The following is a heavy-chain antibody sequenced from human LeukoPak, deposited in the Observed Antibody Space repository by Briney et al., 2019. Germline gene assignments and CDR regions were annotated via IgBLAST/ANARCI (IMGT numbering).Heavy chain of an antibody. CDR3: ARVRWGGLYYFDY. D-gene: IGHD3-16*01. V-gene: IGHV3-74*01. J-gene: IGHJ4*02. CDR1: GFTFSSYW. CDR2: INDDGRST. Sequence: GGSLRLSCAASGFTFSSYWMHWVHQAPGKGLVGVSRINDDGRSTSYADSVKARFTISRDNAKNTLYLQMNSLRAEDTAVYYCARVRWGGLYYFDYWGQGTLVTVSS.